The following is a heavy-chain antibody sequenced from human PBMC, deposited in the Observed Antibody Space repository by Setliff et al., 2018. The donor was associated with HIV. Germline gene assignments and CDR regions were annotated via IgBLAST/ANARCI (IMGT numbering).Heavy chain of an antibody. CDR2: ISYDGSNK. CDR1: GFTFSSYA. V-gene: IGHV3-30*04. CDR3: ARGGIKGYYYYYYYMDV. J-gene: IGHJ6*03. Sequence: GGSLRLSCAASGFTFSSYAMHWVRQAPGKGLEWVAVISYDGSNKYYADSVKGRFTISRDNSKNTLYLQMNSLRAEDTAVYYCARGGIKGYYYYYYYMDVWGKGTTVTV. D-gene: IGHD3-16*01.